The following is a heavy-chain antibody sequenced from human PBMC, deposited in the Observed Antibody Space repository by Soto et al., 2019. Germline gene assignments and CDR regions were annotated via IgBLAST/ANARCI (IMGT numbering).Heavy chain of an antibody. D-gene: IGHD4-17*01. Sequence: QVQSVESGGGLVKPGGPLRLSCATSGFIFSDYYMHWIRQAPGKGLEWISYISGNGRIIQYADSAKGRFTISRDNAQNSLYLQMNSLRAENTALYFCARDFDADSRTDFDYWGQGTLVTVSS. V-gene: IGHV3-11*01. CDR3: ARDFDADSRTDFDY. J-gene: IGHJ4*02. CDR2: ISGNGRII. CDR1: GFIFSDYY.